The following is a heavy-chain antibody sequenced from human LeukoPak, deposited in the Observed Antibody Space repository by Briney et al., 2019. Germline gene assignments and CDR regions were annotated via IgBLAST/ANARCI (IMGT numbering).Heavy chain of an antibody. Sequence: SETLSLTCTVSGGSISSSSYYWGWIRQPPGKGLEWIGSIYYSGSTYYNPSLKSRVTISVDTSKNQFSLKLSSVTAADTAVYYCARIYGSGTYFDYWGQGTLVTVSS. J-gene: IGHJ4*02. CDR2: IYYSGST. CDR1: GGSISSSSYY. D-gene: IGHD3-10*01. V-gene: IGHV4-39*01. CDR3: ARIYGSGTYFDY.